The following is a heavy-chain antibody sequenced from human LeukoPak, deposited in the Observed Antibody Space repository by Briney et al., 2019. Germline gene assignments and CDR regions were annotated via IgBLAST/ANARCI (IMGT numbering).Heavy chain of an antibody. CDR1: GFNFRLYW. CDR2: IKLDGGET. D-gene: IGHD2-15*01. CDR3: AKDRRGYCRGECDY. J-gene: IGHJ4*02. V-gene: IGHV3-7*03. Sequence: GGSLRLSCAASGFNFRLYWMSWVRQAPGKGLEWVANIKLDGGETFYVDSVKGRFTISRDSAKNSLYLQMNSLRAEDTALYYCAKDRRGYCRGECDYWGQGTLVTVSS.